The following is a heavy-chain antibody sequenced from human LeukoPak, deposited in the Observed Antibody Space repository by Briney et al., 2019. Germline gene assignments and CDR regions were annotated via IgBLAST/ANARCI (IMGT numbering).Heavy chain of an antibody. CDR3: ARDVGLDAFDI. CDR2: INSDGSST. CDR1: GFTFSSYW. Sequence: PGGLRLSCAASGFTFSSYWMHWVRQAPGKGLVWVSRINSDGSSTSYADSVKGRFTISRDNAKNTLYLQTNSLRAEDTAVYYCARDVGLDAFDIWGQGTMVTVSS. J-gene: IGHJ3*02. V-gene: IGHV3-74*01.